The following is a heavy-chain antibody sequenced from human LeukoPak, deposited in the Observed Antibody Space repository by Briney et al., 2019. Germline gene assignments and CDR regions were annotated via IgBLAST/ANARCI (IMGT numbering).Heavy chain of an antibody. Sequence: VASVKVSCKASGYTFTSYYMHWVRQAPGQGLEWMGIINPSGGSTSYAQKFQGRVTMTRDTSTSTVYMELSSLRAEDTDVYYCSRETNTIFCIAICWFVPWGQGTLVTVSS. D-gene: IGHD3-3*01. V-gene: IGHV1-46*01. CDR1: GYTFTSYY. CDR2: INPSGGST. J-gene: IGHJ5*02. CDR3: SRETNTIFCIAICWFVP.